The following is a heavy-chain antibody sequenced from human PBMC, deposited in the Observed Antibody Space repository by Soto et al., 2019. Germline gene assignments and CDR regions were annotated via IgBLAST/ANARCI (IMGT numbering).Heavy chain of an antibody. CDR3: ARLYDSSGYQHYFDY. J-gene: IGHJ4*02. CDR2: MYHSGNT. V-gene: IGHV4-38-2*02. D-gene: IGHD3-22*01. CDR1: GYSIINGYF. Sequence: PSETLSLTCTVSGYSIINGYFWGWIRQPPGKGLECIGSMYHSGNTYYNPSLKSRVTISVDTSKNQFSLRLSSVTAADTAVYYCARLYDSSGYQHYFDYWGQGTPVTVSS.